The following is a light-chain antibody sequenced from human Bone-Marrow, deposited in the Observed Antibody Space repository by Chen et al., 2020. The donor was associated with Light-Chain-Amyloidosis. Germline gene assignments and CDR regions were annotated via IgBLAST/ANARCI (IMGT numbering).Light chain of an antibody. J-gene: IGLJ3*02. Sequence: YVLTQPSSVSWAPGQTATIACGGNNIGSTSVHWYQQTPGQAPLLVVYDDSDRPSGIPERLSGSNSGNTATLTISRVEAGDEADYYCQVWDRSSDRPVFGGGTKLTVL. CDR1: NIGSTS. CDR3: QVWDRSSDRPV. V-gene: IGLV3-21*02. CDR2: DDS.